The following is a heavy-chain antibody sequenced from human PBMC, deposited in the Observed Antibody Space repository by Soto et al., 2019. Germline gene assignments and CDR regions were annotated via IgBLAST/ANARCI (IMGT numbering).Heavy chain of an antibody. J-gene: IGHJ3*02. D-gene: IGHD4-17*01. V-gene: IGHV3-23*01. CDR2: ISPSGGTT. Sequence: PGGSLRLSCAASGFTFSSYAMGWVRQAPGKGLEWVSVISPSGGTTYSADSVKGRFTISRDNSKNTLYLQMTSLKTDDTAVYFCARDRTEGYGDSGVDIWGQGTMVTVSS. CDR1: GFTFSSYA. CDR3: ARDRTEGYGDSGVDI.